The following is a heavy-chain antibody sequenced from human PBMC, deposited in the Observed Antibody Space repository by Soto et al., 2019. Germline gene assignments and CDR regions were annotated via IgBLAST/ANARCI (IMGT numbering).Heavy chain of an antibody. CDR2: ISYDGSDK. J-gene: IGHJ4*02. CDR3: AKDRTSTWYYFDD. V-gene: IGHV3-30*18. D-gene: IGHD6-13*01. CDR1: GFIFSSYG. Sequence: ESGGGVVQPGRSLRLSCEASGFIFSSYGMHWVRQGPGKGLELVAVISYDGSDKYYADSVKGRFTISRDNSKNTLYLQMNSLRAEDTAVYYCAKDRTSTWYYFDDWGQGTLVTVSS.